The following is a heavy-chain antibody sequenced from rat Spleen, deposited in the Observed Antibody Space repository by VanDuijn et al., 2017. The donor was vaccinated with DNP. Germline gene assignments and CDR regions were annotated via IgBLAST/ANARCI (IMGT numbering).Heavy chain of an antibody. D-gene: IGHD1-11*01. CDR1: GFTFGDFG. CDR3: ATGWVFDY. V-gene: IGHV5-25*01. Sequence: EVQLVESGGGLVQPGRSMKLSCAASGFTFGDFGMAWVRQTPTTGLEWVASISTGGNYTYYRDSVKGRFTISRDNAKRILFLEMDSLRSEDTATYYCATGWVFDYWGQGVMVTVSS. CDR2: ISTGGNYT. J-gene: IGHJ2*01.